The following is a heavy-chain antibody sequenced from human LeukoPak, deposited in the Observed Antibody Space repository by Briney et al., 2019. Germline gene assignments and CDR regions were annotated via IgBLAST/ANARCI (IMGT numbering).Heavy chain of an antibody. V-gene: IGHV5-51*01. CDR2: IYPGDSDT. CDR3: ASRSLGGDLLGLDAFDI. CDR1: GYSFTSYW. D-gene: IGHD4-17*01. J-gene: IGHJ3*02. Sequence: GESLKISCKGSGYSFTSYWIGWVRQMPGKGLEWMGIIYPGDSDTRYSPSFQGQVTISADKSISTAYLQWGSLKASDTAMYYCASRSLGGDLLGLDAFDIWGQGTMVTVSS.